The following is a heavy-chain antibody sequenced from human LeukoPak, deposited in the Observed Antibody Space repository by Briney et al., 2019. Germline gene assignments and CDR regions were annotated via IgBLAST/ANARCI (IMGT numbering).Heavy chain of an antibody. D-gene: IGHD4-17*01. V-gene: IGHV3-30*04. CDR2: ISYDGSKK. J-gene: IGHJ4*02. CDR1: GFTFSRHA. Sequence: PGGSLRLSCAASGFTFSRHATHWVRQAPGKGLEWVAVISYDGSKKYYADSVKGRFTISRDNSKNTLYLQMHSLRAEDTAVYYCVRAADYGDYGGFDYWGQGTLVTVSS. CDR3: VRAADYGDYGGFDY.